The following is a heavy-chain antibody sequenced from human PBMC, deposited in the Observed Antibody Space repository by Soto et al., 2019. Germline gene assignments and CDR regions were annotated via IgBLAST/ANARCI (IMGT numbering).Heavy chain of an antibody. CDR3: ARDRVESGYPEYFQH. V-gene: IGHV3-53*01. Sequence: EVQLVESGGGLIQPGGSLRLSCAASGITVSSNYMSWVRQAPGKGLEWVSVIYSGGSTYYADSVKGRFTISRDNSKNTLYLQMNSLRVEDTAVYYCARDRVESGYPEYFQHWGQGTLVTVSS. CDR2: IYSGGST. J-gene: IGHJ1*01. D-gene: IGHD3-22*01. CDR1: GITVSSNY.